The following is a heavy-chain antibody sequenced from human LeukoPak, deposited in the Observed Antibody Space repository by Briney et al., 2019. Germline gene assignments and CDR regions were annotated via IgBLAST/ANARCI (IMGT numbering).Heavy chain of an antibody. CDR1: GFTFSSYA. Sequence: GGSLRLSCAASGFTFSSYAMSWVRQAPGKGLEWVSAISGSGGSTYYADSVKGRFTISRDNSKNTLYLQMDSLRAEDTAVYYCAKRRIVVVIPSDAFDIWGQGTMVTVSS. D-gene: IGHD3-22*01. CDR3: AKRRIVVVIPSDAFDI. V-gene: IGHV3-23*01. CDR2: ISGSGGST. J-gene: IGHJ3*02.